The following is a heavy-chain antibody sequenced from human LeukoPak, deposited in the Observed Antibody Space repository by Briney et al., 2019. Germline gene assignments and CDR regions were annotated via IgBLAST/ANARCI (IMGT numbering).Heavy chain of an antibody. Sequence: SETLSLTCTVSGGSISSSSYYWGWIRQPPGKGLEWIGSIYYSGSTYYNPSLKSRVTISVDTSKNQFSLKLSSVTAADTAVYYCARGLTDIVVVVAAMGDYYFDYWGQGTLVTVSS. CDR1: GGSISSSSYY. J-gene: IGHJ4*02. D-gene: IGHD2-15*01. V-gene: IGHV4-39*07. CDR2: IYYSGST. CDR3: ARGLTDIVVVVAAMGDYYFDY.